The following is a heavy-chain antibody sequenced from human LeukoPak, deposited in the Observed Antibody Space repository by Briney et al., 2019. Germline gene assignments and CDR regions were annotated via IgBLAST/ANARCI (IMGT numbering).Heavy chain of an antibody. CDR3: VKTLGAVAENFDY. CDR2: ISLNGGST. V-gene: IGHV3-64D*06. Sequence: GGSLRLSCSAPGFSFSSYGMHWVRQAPGKGLEYVSAISLNGGSTYYADSVKGRFTISRDNSKNTLYLQMTSLRAEDTAVYYCVKTLGAVAENFDYWGQGTLVTVSS. D-gene: IGHD6-19*01. CDR1: GFSFSSYG. J-gene: IGHJ4*02.